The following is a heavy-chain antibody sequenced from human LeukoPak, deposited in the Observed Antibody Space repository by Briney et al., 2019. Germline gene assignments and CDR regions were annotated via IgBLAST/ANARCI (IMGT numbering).Heavy chain of an antibody. D-gene: IGHD6-19*01. Sequence: GGSLRLSCAASGFTFSSYEMNWVRQAPGKGLEWVSYISSSGSTIYYADSVKGRFTISRDNAKNSLYLQMNSLRAEDTAVYYCARDHRGSGWKGATGQRFDYWGQGTLATVSS. J-gene: IGHJ4*02. CDR3: ARDHRGSGWKGATGQRFDY. CDR2: ISSSGSTI. CDR1: GFTFSSYE. V-gene: IGHV3-48*03.